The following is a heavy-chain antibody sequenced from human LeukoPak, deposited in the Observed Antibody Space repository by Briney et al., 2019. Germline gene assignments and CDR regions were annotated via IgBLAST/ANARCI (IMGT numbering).Heavy chain of an antibody. CDR2: IYHSGST. V-gene: IGHV4-38-2*02. J-gene: IGHJ4*02. CDR3: ARDSRYYYDSSGYYSEGFDY. CDR1: GYSISSGYY. D-gene: IGHD3-22*01. Sequence: PSETLSLTCTVSGYSISSGYYWGWIRPPPGKGLEWIGSIYHSGSTYYNPSLKSRVTISVDTSKNQFSLKLSSVTAADTAVYYCARDSRYYYDSSGYYSEGFDYWGQGTLVTVSS.